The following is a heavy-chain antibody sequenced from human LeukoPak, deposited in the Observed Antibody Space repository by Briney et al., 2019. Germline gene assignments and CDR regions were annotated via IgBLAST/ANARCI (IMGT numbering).Heavy chain of an antibody. J-gene: IGHJ5*02. Sequence: PGGSLRLSCAASGFTFSSYSMNWVRQAPGKRLEWVSYISSSSSTIYYADSVKGRFTISRDNAKNSLYLQMNSLRAEDTAVYYCARRDGFEFDPWGQGTLVTVSS. D-gene: IGHD5-24*01. CDR1: GFTFSSYS. CDR3: ARRDGFEFDP. CDR2: ISSSSSTI. V-gene: IGHV3-48*01.